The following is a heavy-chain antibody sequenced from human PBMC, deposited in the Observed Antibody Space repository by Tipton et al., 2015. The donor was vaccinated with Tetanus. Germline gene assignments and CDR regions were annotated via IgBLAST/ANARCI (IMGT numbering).Heavy chain of an antibody. CDR1: GDSISRSY. D-gene: IGHD2-21*01. CDR2: IYYSGST. J-gene: IGHJ4*02. V-gene: IGHV4-59*01. CDR3: AREVYNGGFYSGVDS. Sequence: TLSLTCTVSGDSISRSYWSWIRQSPGKGLEWIGYIYYSGSTNYNPSLKSRVTISVDTSKNQFSLKLISVTAADTAVYYCAREVYNGGFYSGVDSWGQGTLVTVSS.